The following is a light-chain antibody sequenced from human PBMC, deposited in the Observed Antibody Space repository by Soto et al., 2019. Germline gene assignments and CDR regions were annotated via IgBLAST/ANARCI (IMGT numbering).Light chain of an antibody. CDR1: QDISNY. CDR3: QQYEDLPLT. V-gene: IGKV1-33*01. J-gene: IGKJ4*01. Sequence: DIQMTQSPSSLSASVGDRVTITCQASQDISNYLNWYQQKPGKAPKLLIFDASNVETGVPSRFSGSGSGTDFTFTIHSLQPEDAATYYCQQYEDLPLTFGGGTTVGIK. CDR2: DAS.